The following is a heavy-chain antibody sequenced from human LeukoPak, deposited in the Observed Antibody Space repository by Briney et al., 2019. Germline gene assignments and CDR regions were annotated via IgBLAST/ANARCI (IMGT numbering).Heavy chain of an antibody. D-gene: IGHD1-26*01. J-gene: IGHJ4*02. CDR1: GFTFSSYG. V-gene: IGHV3-30*02. Sequence: PGGSLRLSCAASGFTFSSYGVHWVRQAPGKGLEWVAFIRYDGSNKYYADSVKGRFTISRDNSKNTLYLQMNSLRAEDTAVYYCAKARVRVGSTDLDYWGQGTLVTVSS. CDR2: IRYDGSNK. CDR3: AKARVRVGSTDLDY.